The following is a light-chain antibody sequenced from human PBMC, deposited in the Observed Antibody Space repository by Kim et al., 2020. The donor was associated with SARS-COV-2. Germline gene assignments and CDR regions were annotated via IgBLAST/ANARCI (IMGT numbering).Light chain of an antibody. CDR1: TGAGTSGYF. V-gene: IGLV7-43*01. Sequence: VPPTCASSTGAGTSGYFPNCFQQKPDQPPRALIYSPHNQHSWTPARFSGSLLGGKAALTLSDVQPEDEAEYYCLLFDGGALNWVFGGGTKLTVL. J-gene: IGLJ3*02. CDR2: SPH. CDR3: LLFDGGALNWV.